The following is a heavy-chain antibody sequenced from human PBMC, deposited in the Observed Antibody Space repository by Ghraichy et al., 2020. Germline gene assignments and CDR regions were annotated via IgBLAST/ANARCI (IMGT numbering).Heavy chain of an antibody. D-gene: IGHD5-12*01. Sequence: SQTLSLTCAVYGGSFSGYYWSWIRQPPGKGLEWIGEINHSGSTNYNPSLKSRVTISVDTSKNQFSLKLSSVTAADTAVYYCARGGWLRYIDYWGRGTLVTVSS. CDR1: GGSFSGYY. CDR3: ARGGWLRYIDY. V-gene: IGHV4-34*01. CDR2: INHSGST. J-gene: IGHJ4*02.